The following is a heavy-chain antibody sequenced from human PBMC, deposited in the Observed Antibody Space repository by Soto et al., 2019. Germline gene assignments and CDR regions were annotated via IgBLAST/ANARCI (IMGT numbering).Heavy chain of an antibody. CDR3: AKGGSDTSYSQFAS. V-gene: IGHV3-23*01. Sequence: RGSRRLCCAASGFTISNYAMTWVRPVPGKGLEWISVFSGSGTTTTYAGSVKGRFTISRDESKNPLFLQMNSLTAADTAVYYCAKGGSDTSYSQFASWVHGT. CDR2: FSGSGTTT. D-gene: IGHD6-13*01. CDR1: GFTISNYA. J-gene: IGHJ5*01.